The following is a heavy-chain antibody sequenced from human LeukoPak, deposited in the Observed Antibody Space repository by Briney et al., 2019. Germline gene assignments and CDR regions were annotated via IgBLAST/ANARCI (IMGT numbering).Heavy chain of an antibody. CDR1: GGSISPHY. J-gene: IGHJ4*02. V-gene: IGHV4-4*07. D-gene: IGHD3-10*01. Sequence: SETLSLTCTVSGGSISPHYWSWIRQPAGKGLEWIGRVHASGSPNYNPSLKSRVIISVDKSKNQFSLNLNSVTAADPAVYYCARGGTYGSGSGQHTTLDYWGQGTLVTVSS. CDR2: VHASGSP. CDR3: ARGGTYGSGSGQHTTLDY.